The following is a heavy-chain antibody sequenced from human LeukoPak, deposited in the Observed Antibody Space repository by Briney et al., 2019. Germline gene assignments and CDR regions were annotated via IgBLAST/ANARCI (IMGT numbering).Heavy chain of an antibody. CDR2: IYYSGTT. CDR3: AKHHYGGDSRYFDP. V-gene: IGHV4-30-4*01. D-gene: IGHD4-23*01. J-gene: IGHJ2*01. CDR1: GGSISSGDCY. Sequence: PSQTLSLTCTVSGGSISSGDCYWRWIRQPPGKGLEWIGYIYYSGTTYHNPSLRSRLLISVDTSKNQFSLKLSSVTAEDTAVYYCAKHHYGGDSRYFDPWGRGTLDTVSS.